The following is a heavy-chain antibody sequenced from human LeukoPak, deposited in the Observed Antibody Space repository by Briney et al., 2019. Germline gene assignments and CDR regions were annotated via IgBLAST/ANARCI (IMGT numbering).Heavy chain of an antibody. CDR1: GFTFSDYY. CDR2: ISSSGSTI. Sequence: PGGSLRLSCAAFGFTFSDYYMSWIRQAPGKGLEWVSYISSSGSTIYYADSVKGRFTISRDNAKNSLYLQMNSLRAEDTAVYYCARELENRGSGYYYYYMDVWGKGTTVTVSS. CDR3: ARELENRGSGYYYYYMDV. D-gene: IGHD7-27*01. V-gene: IGHV3-11*01. J-gene: IGHJ6*03.